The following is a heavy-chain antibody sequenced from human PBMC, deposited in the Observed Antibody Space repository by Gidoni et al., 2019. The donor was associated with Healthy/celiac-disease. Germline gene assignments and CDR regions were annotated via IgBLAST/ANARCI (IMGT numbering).Heavy chain of an antibody. V-gene: IGHV3-48*03. J-gene: IGHJ6*02. CDR1: GFTFSSYE. Sequence: EVQLVESGGGLVQPGGSLRPSCAASGFTFSSYEMNWVRQAPGKGLEWVSYISSSGSTIYYADSVKGRFTISRDNAKNSLYLQMNSLRAEDTAVYYCARASYSSGWYYYYGMDVWGQGTTVTVSS. CDR3: ARASYSSGWYYYYGMDV. CDR2: ISSSGSTI. D-gene: IGHD6-19*01.